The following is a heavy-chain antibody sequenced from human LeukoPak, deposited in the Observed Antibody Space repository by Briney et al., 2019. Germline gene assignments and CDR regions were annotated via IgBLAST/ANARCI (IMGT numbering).Heavy chain of an antibody. Sequence: PSETLSLTCTVSGASISSRFWTWIRQPPGKSLEWIGYVSYTGSPTYNPSLESRVTISVDTSKNQFSLKLSSVTAADTAVYYCARGPRITIFELDYWGQGTLVTVSS. CDR3: ARGPRITIFELDY. CDR1: GASISSRF. V-gene: IGHV4-59*11. CDR2: VSYTGSP. J-gene: IGHJ4*02. D-gene: IGHD3-9*01.